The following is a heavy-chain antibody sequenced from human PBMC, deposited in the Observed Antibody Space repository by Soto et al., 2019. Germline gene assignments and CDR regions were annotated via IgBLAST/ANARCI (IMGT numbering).Heavy chain of an antibody. V-gene: IGHV1-69*13. CDR3: ARGPITGNGYYYGMDV. CDR2: IIPIFGTA. J-gene: IGHJ6*02. CDR1: GGTFSSYA. D-gene: IGHD1-20*01. Sequence: GASVKVSCKASGGTFSSYAISWVRQAPGQGLEWMGGIIPIFGTANYAQKFQGRVTITADESTSTAYMELSSLRSEDTAVYYCARGPITGNGYYYGMDVWGQGTTVTVSS.